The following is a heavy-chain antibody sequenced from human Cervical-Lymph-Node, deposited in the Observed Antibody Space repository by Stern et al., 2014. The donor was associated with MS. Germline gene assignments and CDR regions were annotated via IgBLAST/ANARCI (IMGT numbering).Heavy chain of an antibody. CDR3: ARGRGWERDAFDI. CDR1: GFTFSSYG. CDR2: IWYDGSNK. J-gene: IGHJ3*02. V-gene: IGHV3-33*01. D-gene: IGHD1-26*01. Sequence: VQLVESGGGVVQPGRSLRLSCAASGFTFSSYGMHWVRQAPGKGLEWVAVIWYDGSNKYYADSVKGRFTISRDNSKNTLYLQMNSLRAEDTAVYYCARGRGWERDAFDIWGQGTMVTVSS.